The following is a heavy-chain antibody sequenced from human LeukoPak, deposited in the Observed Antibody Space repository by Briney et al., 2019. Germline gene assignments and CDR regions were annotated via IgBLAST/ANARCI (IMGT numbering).Heavy chain of an antibody. CDR3: ATSYGYGSFDY. D-gene: IGHD3-10*01. Sequence: SETLSLTCTVSGGSISSYYWSWIRQPPGKGLEWIGYIYYSGSTNYNPSLKSRVTISVDTSKNQFSLKLSSVTAADTAVYYCATSYGYGSFDYWGQGTLVTVSS. J-gene: IGHJ4*02. V-gene: IGHV4-59*01. CDR2: IYYSGST. CDR1: GGSISSYY.